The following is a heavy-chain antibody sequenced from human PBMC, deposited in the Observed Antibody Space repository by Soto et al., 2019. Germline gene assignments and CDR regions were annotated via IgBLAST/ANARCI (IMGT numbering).Heavy chain of an antibody. D-gene: IGHD6-13*01. CDR1: GYTFTSYY. CDR3: ARDLRYSSSWHTNWFDP. CDR2: INPSGGST. Sequence: ASVKVSCKASGYTFTSYYMHWVRQAPGQGLEWMGIINPSGGSTSYAQKFQGRVTMTRDTSTSTVYMELSSLRSEDTAVYYCARDLRYSSSWHTNWFDPWGQGTLVTVSS. V-gene: IGHV1-46*01. J-gene: IGHJ5*02.